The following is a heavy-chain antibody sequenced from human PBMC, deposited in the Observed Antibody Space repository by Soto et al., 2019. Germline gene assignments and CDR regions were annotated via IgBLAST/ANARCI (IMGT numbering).Heavy chain of an antibody. CDR3: ARGRGYDYIYFEH. CDR2: ICYDGSNK. J-gene: IGHJ4*02. CDR1: GFIFSSYG. V-gene: IGHV3-33*01. Sequence: XESLRLSFVASGFIFSSYGMHWVRQAPGEGLEWVAVICYDGSNKHYADSVKGRFTVSRDNSKNTLYPHMNDLRADETGVYYCARGRGYDYIYFEHWGQGSQVTVSS. D-gene: IGHD5-12*01.